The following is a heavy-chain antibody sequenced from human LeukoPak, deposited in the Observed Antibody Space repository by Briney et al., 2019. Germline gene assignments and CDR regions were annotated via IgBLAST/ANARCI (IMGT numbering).Heavy chain of an antibody. CDR3: ARTRRIYYDSSGYYLGY. D-gene: IGHD3-22*01. CDR1: GYTFTSYD. V-gene: IGHV1-8*01. J-gene: IGHJ4*02. CDR2: MNPNSGNT. Sequence: ASVKVSCKASGYTFTSYDINWVRQAPGQGLEWMGWMNPNSGNTGYAQKFQGRVTMTRNTSISTAYMELSSLRSEDTAVYYCARTRRIYYDSSGYYLGYWGQGTLVTVSS.